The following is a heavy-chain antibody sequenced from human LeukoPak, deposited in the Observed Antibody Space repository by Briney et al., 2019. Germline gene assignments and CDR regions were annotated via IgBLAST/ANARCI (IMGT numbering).Heavy chain of an antibody. J-gene: IGHJ6*03. Sequence: GGSLRLSCAASGFTFSDYNMRWIRQAPGKGLEWVSSISRSGSTKYYADSVKGRFTISRDNAKNSLFLQMNSLRAEDTAVYYCARVLRYCSGGNCYSGGLGYMDVWGKGTTGTVSS. V-gene: IGHV3-11*01. D-gene: IGHD2-15*01. CDR2: ISRSGSTK. CDR3: ARVLRYCSGGNCYSGGLGYMDV. CDR1: GFTFSDYN.